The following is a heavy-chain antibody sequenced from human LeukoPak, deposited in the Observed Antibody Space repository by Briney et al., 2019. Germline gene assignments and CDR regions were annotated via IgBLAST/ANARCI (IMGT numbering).Heavy chain of an antibody. CDR2: ISAYNGNT. Sequence: GASVKVSCKASGYTFTSYYMHWVRQAPGQGLEWMGWISAYNGNTNYAQKLQGRVTMTTDTSTSTAYMELRSLRPDDTAVYYCARGTYYAILTGFRTHRPFDYWGQGTLVTVSS. CDR3: ARGTYYAILTGFRTHRPFDY. J-gene: IGHJ4*02. CDR1: GYTFTSYY. V-gene: IGHV1-18*04. D-gene: IGHD3-9*01.